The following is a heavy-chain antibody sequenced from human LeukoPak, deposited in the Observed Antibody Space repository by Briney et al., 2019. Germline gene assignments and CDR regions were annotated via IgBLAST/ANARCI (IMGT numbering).Heavy chain of an antibody. CDR3: ARVLVAAAVDY. Sequence: PGGSLRLSCEASGLTFSSCGMNWVRQAPGKGLEWVSYISSSGSTIYYADSVKGRFTISRDNAKNTLYLQMNSLRAEDTAVYYCARVLVAAAVDYWGQGTLVTVSS. CDR1: GLTFSSCG. J-gene: IGHJ4*02. V-gene: IGHV3-48*04. D-gene: IGHD2-15*01. CDR2: ISSSGSTI.